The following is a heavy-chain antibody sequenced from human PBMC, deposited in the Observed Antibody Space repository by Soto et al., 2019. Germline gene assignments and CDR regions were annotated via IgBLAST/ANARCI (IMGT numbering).Heavy chain of an antibody. J-gene: IGHJ6*02. CDR2: INPNSGGT. CDR1: GYTFTDYY. CDR3: ARDQSPSSGWPGMDV. V-gene: IGHV1-2*02. Sequence: QVQLVQSGDEVKKPGASVKVSCKASGYTFTDYYMHWVRQAPGQGLEWMGWINPNSGGTNYAQKFQGRVTMTRDTSISTAYMELNRLRSDDTAVYYCARDQSPSSGWPGMDVWGQGTTVTVSS. D-gene: IGHD6-19*01.